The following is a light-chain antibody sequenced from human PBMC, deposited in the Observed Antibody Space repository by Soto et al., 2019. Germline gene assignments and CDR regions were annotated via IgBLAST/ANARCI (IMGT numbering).Light chain of an antibody. V-gene: IGKV3-20*01. CDR3: HQYANSPHT. CDR1: QSVARNL. CDR2: DAT. J-gene: IGKJ2*01. Sequence: EIVLTQSPGTLSLSPGERATLSCRASQSVARNLLAWFQKRPAQPPRLLTYDATGRAAGIPDRFSGSGSAIDFTITINRLEPEAFAVYYCHQYANSPHTFGQGTKLEIK.